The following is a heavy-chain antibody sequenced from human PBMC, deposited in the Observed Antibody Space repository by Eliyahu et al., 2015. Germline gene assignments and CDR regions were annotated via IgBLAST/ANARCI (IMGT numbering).Heavy chain of an antibody. D-gene: IGHD3-16*01. CDR3: ARTLLGVPTTRPLFYNYMDV. Sequence: QVQLVQSGAEVKKPGASVTVSCKASGFIFRSYXISWVRQAPGQGLEWMGWISIHNGNTNYAQRLQGRVTMTADSSTSTASMELRSLRSDDTAIYYCARTLLGVPTTRPLFYNYMDVWGKGTTVTVSS. J-gene: IGHJ6*03. V-gene: IGHV1-18*01. CDR2: ISIHNGNT. CDR1: GFIFRSYX.